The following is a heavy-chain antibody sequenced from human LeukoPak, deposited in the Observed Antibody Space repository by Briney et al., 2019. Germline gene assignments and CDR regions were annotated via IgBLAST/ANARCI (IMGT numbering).Heavy chain of an antibody. CDR1: GYTFTGYY. J-gene: IGHJ4*02. Sequence: ASVKVSCKASGYTFTGYYMHWVRQAPGQGLEWMGWINPNSGGTSYAQKFQGWVTMTRDTSISTAYMELSGLRSDDTAVYYCAIGDYFYDSSGYYTYWGQGTLVTVSS. D-gene: IGHD3-22*01. CDR3: AIGDYFYDSSGYYTY. CDR2: INPNSGGT. V-gene: IGHV1-2*04.